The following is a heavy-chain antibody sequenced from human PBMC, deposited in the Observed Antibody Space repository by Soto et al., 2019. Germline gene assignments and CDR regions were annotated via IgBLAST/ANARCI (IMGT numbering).Heavy chain of an antibody. CDR2: IIPSFGTA. J-gene: IGHJ6*01. Sequence: GASVKVSCKASGGTFSSYAISWVRQAPGQGLEWMGGIIPSFGTANYAQKFQGRVTITADESTSTAYMELSSLRSEDTAVYYCASFEVFRFLEWLTTGPYYYYGMEDWGEGTKV. D-gene: IGHD3-3*01. V-gene: IGHV1-69*13. CDR1: GGTFSSYA. CDR3: ASFEVFRFLEWLTTGPYYYYGMED.